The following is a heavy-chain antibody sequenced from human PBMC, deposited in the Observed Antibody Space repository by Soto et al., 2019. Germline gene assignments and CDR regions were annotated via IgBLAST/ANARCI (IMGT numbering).Heavy chain of an antibody. D-gene: IGHD4-17*01. Sequence: QVQLQESGPGLVKPSGTLSLTCAVSSGSISSSNWWSWVRQPPGKGLEWIGEIYHSGSTNYNPSLKSRVTISVDKSKNQFSLKLSSVTAADTAVYYCARVIGMTTVTTSWSRSWYFDLWGRGTLVTVSS. CDR3: ARVIGMTTVTTSWSRSWYFDL. J-gene: IGHJ2*01. CDR1: SGSISSSNW. V-gene: IGHV4-4*02. CDR2: IYHSGST.